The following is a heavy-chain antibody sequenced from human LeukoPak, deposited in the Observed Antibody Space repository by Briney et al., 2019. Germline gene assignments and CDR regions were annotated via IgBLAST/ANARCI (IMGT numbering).Heavy chain of an antibody. D-gene: IGHD3-22*01. CDR2: IGTAADT. V-gene: IGHV3-13*01. J-gene: IGHJ4*02. CDR3: TRDHYYYDSSGYFYDL. Sequence: PGGSLRLSCAASGFTFSTYDMHWVRQPTGKGLEWVSGIGTAADTYYSGSVKGRFTISRDNSKNTVYLQMNSLRAEDTAVYYCTRDHYYYDSSGYFYDLWGQGTLVTVSS. CDR1: GFTFSTYD.